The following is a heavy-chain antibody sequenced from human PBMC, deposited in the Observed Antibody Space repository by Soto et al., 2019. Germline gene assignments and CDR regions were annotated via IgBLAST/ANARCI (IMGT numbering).Heavy chain of an antibody. J-gene: IGHJ4*02. CDR1: GDSISSAGSY. CDR3: ASFNDRLTPATVLH. D-gene: IGHD4-4*01. Sequence: QVQLQESGPGLVKPSQTLSLTCIVSGDSISSAGSYWTWNRQHPGKGREWIGYIYYNGNTYYNPSLKRRLTISVDTSNNQFSLKLTSVAAAGTAVYYCASFNDRLTPATVLHWGQGTLVTVSS. V-gene: IGHV4-31*03. CDR2: IYYNGNT.